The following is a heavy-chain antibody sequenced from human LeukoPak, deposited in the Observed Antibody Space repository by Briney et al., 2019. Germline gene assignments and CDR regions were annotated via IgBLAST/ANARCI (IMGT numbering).Heavy chain of an antibody. Sequence: GGSLRLSCAASGFTFDDYGMNWVRQAPRKGLEWVSSISSSSSYIYYADSVKGRFTISRNNAKNSLYLQMNSLRAEDTAVYYCARDNRGEVVDYWGQGTLVTVSS. V-gene: IGHV3-21*01. CDR3: ARDNRGEVVDY. J-gene: IGHJ4*02. D-gene: IGHD3-10*01. CDR2: ISSSSSYI. CDR1: GFTFDDYG.